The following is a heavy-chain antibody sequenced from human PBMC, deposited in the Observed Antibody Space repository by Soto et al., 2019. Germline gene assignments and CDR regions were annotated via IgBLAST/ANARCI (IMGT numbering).Heavy chain of an antibody. Sequence: QVQLVESGGGLVKPGESLRLSCAASGFYFRDFYMSWVRQAPGRGLEGRASMSMSSGRSVYGDSVEGRFPIARDRGNNSRHLEINTVRAEDTAVYYCARGARRATSDAFDVCGRGTVVSVSS. V-gene: IGHV3-11*05. CDR1: GFYFRDFY. CDR3: ARGARRATSDAFDV. CDR2: MSMSSGRS. J-gene: IGHJ3*01.